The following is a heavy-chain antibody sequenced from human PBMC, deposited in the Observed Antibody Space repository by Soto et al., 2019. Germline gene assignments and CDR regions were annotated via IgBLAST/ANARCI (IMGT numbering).Heavy chain of an antibody. CDR1: GFTFSSYA. J-gene: IGHJ4*02. Sequence: GGALRLSCAASGFTFSSYAMHWVRQAPGKGLEWVAVISYDGGNKYYADSVKGRFTISRDNSKNTLYLQMNSLRAEDTAVYYCAKDRNLAAAIDYWGQGTLVTVSS. CDR2: ISYDGGNK. CDR3: AKDRNLAAAIDY. D-gene: IGHD6-13*01. V-gene: IGHV3-30*04.